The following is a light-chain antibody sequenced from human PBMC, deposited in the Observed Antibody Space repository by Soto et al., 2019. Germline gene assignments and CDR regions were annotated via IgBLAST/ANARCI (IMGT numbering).Light chain of an antibody. Sequence: QSVLTQPPSASGTPGQRVTISCSGSSSNIGSNTVNWYQQLPGTAPKLLIYSNNQRPSGVPDRFSGSKSGTSASLAISGLQSEAEADYYCAAWDDSLSGFVVFGGGTKLTVL. CDR1: SSNIGSNT. J-gene: IGLJ2*01. V-gene: IGLV1-44*01. CDR3: AAWDDSLSGFVV. CDR2: SNN.